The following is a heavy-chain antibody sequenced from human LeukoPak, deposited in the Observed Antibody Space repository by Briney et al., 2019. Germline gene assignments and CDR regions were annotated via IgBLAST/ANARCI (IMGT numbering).Heavy chain of an antibody. D-gene: IGHD3-16*02. CDR2: IYYSGST. Sequence: SGTLSLTCTVSGGSVSSGSYYWSWIRQPPGKGLEWIGYIYYSGSTNYNPSLKSRVTISVDTSKNQFSLKLSSVTAADTAVYYCARALDNWFDPWGQGTLVTVSS. V-gene: IGHV4-61*01. CDR3: ARALDNWFDP. CDR1: GGSVSSGSYY. J-gene: IGHJ5*02.